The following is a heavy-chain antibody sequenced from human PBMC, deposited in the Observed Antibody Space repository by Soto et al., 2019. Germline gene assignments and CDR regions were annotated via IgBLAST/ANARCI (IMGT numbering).Heavy chain of an antibody. CDR3: ARGNGSYGGLLGYGMDV. CDR2: IGTAGDT. CDR1: GFTFSSYD. V-gene: IGHV3-13*01. J-gene: IGHJ6*02. D-gene: IGHD1-26*01. Sequence: GGSLRLSCAASGFTFSSYDMHWVRQATGKGLEWVSAIGTAGDTYYPGSVKGRFTISRENAKNSLYLQMNSLRAEDTAVYYCARGNGSYGGLLGYGMDVWGQGTTVTVSS.